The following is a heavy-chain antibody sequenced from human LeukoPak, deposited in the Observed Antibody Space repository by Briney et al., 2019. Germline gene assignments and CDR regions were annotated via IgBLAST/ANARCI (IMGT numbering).Heavy chain of an antibody. CDR2: INTNTGNP. Sequence: GASVKVSCKASGYAFTRYAINWVRQAPGQGLEWMGWINTNTGNPTYAQGFTGRFVFSLDTSVSTAYLQISSLKAEDTAVYYCARDPECTSTSCYDYWGQGTLVTLSS. CDR1: GYAFTRYA. J-gene: IGHJ4*02. V-gene: IGHV7-4-1*02. D-gene: IGHD2-2*01. CDR3: ARDPECTSTSCYDY.